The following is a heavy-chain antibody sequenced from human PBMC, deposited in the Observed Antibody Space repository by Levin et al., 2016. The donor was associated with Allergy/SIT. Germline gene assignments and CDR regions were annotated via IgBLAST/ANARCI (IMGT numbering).Heavy chain of an antibody. CDR2: IYYSGST. CDR3: ARVSLYYYYGMDV. Sequence: RQAPGKGLEWIGYIYYSGSTNYNPSLKSRVTISVDTSKNQFSLKLSSVTAADTAVYYCARVSLYYYYGMDVWGQGTTVTVSS. J-gene: IGHJ6*02. V-gene: IGHV4-59*01.